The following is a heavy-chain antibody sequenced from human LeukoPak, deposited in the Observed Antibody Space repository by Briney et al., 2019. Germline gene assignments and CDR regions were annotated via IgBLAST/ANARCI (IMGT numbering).Heavy chain of an antibody. CDR2: ISGSGAST. J-gene: IGHJ6*02. CDR3: ARTENDYYDFWSATYYYYGMDV. D-gene: IGHD3-3*01. CDR1: GFTFSSFA. V-gene: IGHV3-23*01. Sequence: QPGGSLRLSCAASGFTFSSFAMTWVRQAPGKGLEWVSAISGSGASTYYADSVKGRFTISRDNSKNTLYLQMNSLRAEDTAVYYCARTENDYYDFWSATYYYYGMDVWGQGTTATVSS.